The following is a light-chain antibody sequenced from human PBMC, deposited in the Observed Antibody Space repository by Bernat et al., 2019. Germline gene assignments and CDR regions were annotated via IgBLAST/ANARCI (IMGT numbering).Light chain of an antibody. CDR2: NVS. Sequence: QSALTQPASVSGSPGQSITISCTGTSTYNYVSWYQQHPGKAPKLIICNVSIRLPGISNRFSGSKSGNTASLTISGLQTEDETYYYCSSETSSDILAFGGGTKRTVL. V-gene: IGLV2-14*03. CDR1: STYNY. CDR3: SSETSSDILA. J-gene: IGLJ2*01.